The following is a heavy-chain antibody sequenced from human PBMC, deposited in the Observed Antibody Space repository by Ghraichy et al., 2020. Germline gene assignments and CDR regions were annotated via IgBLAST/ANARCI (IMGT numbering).Heavy chain of an antibody. J-gene: IGHJ4*02. D-gene: IGHD2-8*01. Sequence: GGSLRLSCAASGFTFSSYSMNWVRQAPGKGLEWVSYISSSSSTIYYADSVKGRFTISRDNAKNSLYLQMNSLRDEDTAVYYCARAYQLLRHCTNGVCYTGPFDYWGQGTLVTVSS. CDR2: ISSSSSTI. V-gene: IGHV3-48*02. CDR1: GFTFSSYS. CDR3: ARAYQLLRHCTNGVCYTGPFDY.